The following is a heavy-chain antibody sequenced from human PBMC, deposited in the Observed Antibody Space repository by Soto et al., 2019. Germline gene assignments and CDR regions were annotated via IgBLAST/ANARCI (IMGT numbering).Heavy chain of an antibody. CDR1: GFTFSSYA. J-gene: IGHJ4*02. D-gene: IGHD2-2*02. CDR3: ASPVGVVPAAIGTNFDY. Sequence: GGSLRLSCADSGFTFSSYAMHWVRQAPGKGLEWVAVISYDGSNKYYADSVKGRFTISRDNSKNTLYLQMNSLRAEDTAVYYCASPVGVVPAAIGTNFDYWGQGTLVTVSS. CDR2: ISYDGSNK. V-gene: IGHV3-30-3*01.